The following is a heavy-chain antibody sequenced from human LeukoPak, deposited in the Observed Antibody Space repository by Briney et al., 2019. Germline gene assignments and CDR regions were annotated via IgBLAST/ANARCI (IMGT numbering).Heavy chain of an antibody. CDR3: ARRRYCSSTSCYAVNYYFDY. V-gene: IGHV4-39*01. CDR2: IYYSGST. D-gene: IGHD2-2*01. Sequence: SETLSLTCTVSGGPISSSSYYWGWIRQPPGKGLEWIGSIYYSGSTYYNPSLKSRVTISVDTSKNQFSLKLSSVTAADTAVYYCARRRYCSSTSCYAVNYYFDYWGQGTLVTVSS. J-gene: IGHJ4*02. CDR1: GGPISSSSYY.